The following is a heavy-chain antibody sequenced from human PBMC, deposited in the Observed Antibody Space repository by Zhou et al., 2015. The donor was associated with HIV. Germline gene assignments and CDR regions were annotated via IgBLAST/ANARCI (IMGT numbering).Heavy chain of an antibody. J-gene: IGHJ3*02. CDR1: GYTFTSYG. Sequence: QVQLVQSGAEVKKPGASVKVSCKASGYTFTSYGISWVRQAPGQGLEWMGWISTYNGNTNYAQKLQGRVTMTTDTSTSTVYMELRSLRSEDTAVYYCARGFRSSGYSYAFDIWGQGTMVTVSS. V-gene: IGHV1-18*01. CDR2: ISTYNGNT. D-gene: IGHD3-22*01. CDR3: ARGFRSSGYSYAFDI.